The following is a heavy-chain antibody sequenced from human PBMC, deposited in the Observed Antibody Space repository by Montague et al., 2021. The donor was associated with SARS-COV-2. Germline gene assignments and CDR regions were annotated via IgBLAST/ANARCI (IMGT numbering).Heavy chain of an antibody. Sequence: PALVKPTQTLTLTCTFSVFSLNTSGMCVSWIRQPPGKALEWLARIDWDDDKYYSTSLKTRLTISKDTSTNQVGLTMTNMDPVDTATYYCARTYAPSAVAVDYWGQGTLVTVSS. CDR1: VFSLNTSGMC. CDR3: ARTYAPSAVAVDY. J-gene: IGHJ4*02. V-gene: IGHV2-70*11. CDR2: IDWDDDK. D-gene: IGHD6-19*01.